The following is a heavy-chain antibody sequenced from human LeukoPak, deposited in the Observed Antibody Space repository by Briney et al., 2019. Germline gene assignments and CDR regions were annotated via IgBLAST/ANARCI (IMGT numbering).Heavy chain of an antibody. CDR3: ATIDRSQRHNAMDV. D-gene: IGHD3-9*01. Sequence: ASVKVSCKSSGYTFTGYYIHWVRQAPGKGLEWMGWINPNSGGTNYAQKFQGRVTMTRDTSISTAYMELSSLRSEDTAIYYCATIDRSQRHNAMDVWGQGTTVTVSS. CDR2: INPNSGGT. V-gene: IGHV1-2*02. CDR1: GYTFTGYY. J-gene: IGHJ6*02.